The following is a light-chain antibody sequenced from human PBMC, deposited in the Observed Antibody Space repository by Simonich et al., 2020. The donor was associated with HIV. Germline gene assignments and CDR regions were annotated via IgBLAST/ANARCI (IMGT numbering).Light chain of an antibody. V-gene: IGKV1-9*01. CDR1: QVISSS. Sequence: IQLTPSPSFLSASLGDRVTITCLASQVISSSLAGYQHKPGKAPKLLFYATSTLPSGVPARVSGTGSGTEFALTISSLQPEDFATYYCQQFNSYPYTFGQGTKLEIK. CDR2: ATS. J-gene: IGKJ2*01. CDR3: QQFNSYPYT.